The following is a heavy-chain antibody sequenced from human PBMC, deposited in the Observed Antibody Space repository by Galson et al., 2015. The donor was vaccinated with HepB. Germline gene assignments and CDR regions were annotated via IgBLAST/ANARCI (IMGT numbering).Heavy chain of an antibody. CDR3: ARDVGGKYCSGGSCEVDY. V-gene: IGHV1-69*01. CDR2: IIPVFGTA. CDR1: GGTFSSYA. D-gene: IGHD2-15*01. Sequence: SCKASGGTFSSYAISWVRQAPGQGLEWMGGIIPVFGTANYAQKFQGRVTITADESTNTASMELSSLRSEDTAVYFCARDVGGKYCSGGSCEVDYWGQGTLVTVSS. J-gene: IGHJ4*02.